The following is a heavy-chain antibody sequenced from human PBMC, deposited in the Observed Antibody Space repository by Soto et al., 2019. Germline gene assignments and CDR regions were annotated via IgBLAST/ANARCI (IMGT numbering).Heavy chain of an antibody. CDR3: TRIWMQYKWNDLSY. V-gene: IGHV3-21*01. J-gene: IGHJ4*02. Sequence: GGSLRLSCVASGFTFSSYSMNWVRQAPGKGLEWVSSISSSSNYVYYADSAKGRFTISRDNAKNSLFLQMISLRAEDTGVYYCTRIWMQYKWNDLSYWGQGTLVTVSS. D-gene: IGHD1-20*01. CDR1: GFTFSSYS. CDR2: ISSSSNYV.